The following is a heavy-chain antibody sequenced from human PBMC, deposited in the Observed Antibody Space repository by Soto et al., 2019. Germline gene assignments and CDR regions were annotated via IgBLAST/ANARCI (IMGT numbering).Heavy chain of an antibody. CDR2: LYWDDDK. V-gene: IGHV2-5*02. CDR1: GFSLYTSGVG. J-gene: IGHJ4*02. Sequence: QIALEESGPTRAKPPQTPAVTCTFSGFSLYTSGVGVGWIRQPPGKALEWLAVLYWDDDKRYSPFLNSTLTITKDAAKNQVFLTTTNMDAVDTATSDCAHRARYSRSYWDGGYFDYLGEGTLVTVAS. CDR3: AHRARYSRSYWDGGYFDY. D-gene: IGHD2-8*02.